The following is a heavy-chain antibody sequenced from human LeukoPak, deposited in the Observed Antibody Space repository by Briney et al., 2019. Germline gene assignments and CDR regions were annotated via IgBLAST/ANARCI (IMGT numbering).Heavy chain of an antibody. D-gene: IGHD3-10*01. J-gene: IGHJ4*02. Sequence: SETLSLTCTVSGGSISSYYWSWIRQPPGKGLEWIGYIYYSGSTSYNPSLKSRVTMSVDTSKNQFSLKLSSVTAADTAVYYCARGFPYFDHWGQGTLVTVSS. CDR3: ARGFPYFDH. V-gene: IGHV4-59*01. CDR1: GGSISSYY. CDR2: IYYSGST.